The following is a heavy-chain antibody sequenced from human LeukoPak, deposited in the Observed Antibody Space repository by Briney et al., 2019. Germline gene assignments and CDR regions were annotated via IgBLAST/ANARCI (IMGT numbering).Heavy chain of an antibody. Sequence: GGSLRLSCAASGFTFSSYSMNWVRQAPGKGLEWVSSISSSSCYIYYADSVKGRFTISRDNAKNSLYLQMNSLRAEDTAVYYCARAAAYCGGDCSSYYFDYWGQGTLVTVSS. V-gene: IGHV3-21*04. D-gene: IGHD2-21*01. CDR1: GFTFSSYS. CDR2: ISSSSCYI. J-gene: IGHJ4*02. CDR3: ARAAAYCGGDCSSYYFDY.